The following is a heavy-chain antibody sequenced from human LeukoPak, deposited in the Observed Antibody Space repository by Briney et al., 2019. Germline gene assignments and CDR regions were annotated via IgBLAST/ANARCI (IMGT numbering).Heavy chain of an antibody. CDR3: AKRFLEWLLSPDWFDP. D-gene: IGHD3-3*01. CDR1: GFTFSSYA. V-gene: IGHV3-23*01. J-gene: IGHJ5*02. Sequence: GGSLRLSCAASGFTFSSYAMSWVRQAPGKGLEWVSAIRGSGGSTYYADSVKGRFTISRDNSKNTLYLQMNSLRAEDTAVYYCAKRFLEWLLSPDWFDPWGQGTLVTVSS. CDR2: IRGSGGST.